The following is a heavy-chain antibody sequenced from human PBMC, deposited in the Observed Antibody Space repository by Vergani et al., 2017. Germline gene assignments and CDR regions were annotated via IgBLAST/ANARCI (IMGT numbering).Heavy chain of an antibody. Sequence: QVQLQKSGPGLVKPSGTLSLTCAVSGGSISSSNWWSWVRQPPGKGLEWIGEIYHSGSTNYNPSLKSRVTISVDKSKNQFSLKLSSVTAADTAVYYCARTICSSTSCYEGGWFDPWGQGTLVTVSS. D-gene: IGHD2-2*01. J-gene: IGHJ5*02. CDR3: ARTICSSTSCYEGGWFDP. V-gene: IGHV4-4*02. CDR1: GGSISSSNW. CDR2: IYHSGST.